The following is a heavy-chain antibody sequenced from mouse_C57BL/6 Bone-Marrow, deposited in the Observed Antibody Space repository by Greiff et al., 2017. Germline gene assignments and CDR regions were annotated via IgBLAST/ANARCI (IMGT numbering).Heavy chain of an antibody. V-gene: IGHV1-72*01. CDR3: ARSRWLLPYYFDY. J-gene: IGHJ2*01. CDR2: IAPNSGGT. Sequence: VQLQQPGAELVKPGASVKLSCKASGYTFTSYWLHWVKQRPGRGLEWIGRIAPNSGGTKYNEKFKSKATLTVDKPSSTAYMQLSSLTSEDSAVYYCARSRWLLPYYFDYWGQGTTLTVSS. D-gene: IGHD2-3*01. CDR1: GYTFTSYW.